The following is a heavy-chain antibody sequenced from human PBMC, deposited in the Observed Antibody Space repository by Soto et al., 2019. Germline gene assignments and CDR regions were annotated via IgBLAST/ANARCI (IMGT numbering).Heavy chain of an antibody. CDR3: ARARSSLYFDY. V-gene: IGHV1-69*02. CDR2: IIPILGIA. J-gene: IGHJ4*02. D-gene: IGHD6-13*01. Sequence: QVQLVQSGAEVKKPGSSVKVSCKASGGTFSSYTISWVRQAPGQGLEWMGRIIPILGIANYGQKFQGRVTITADKPTSTAYMQLSSLRSEDTAVYYCARARSSLYFDYWGQGTLVTVSS. CDR1: GGTFSSYT.